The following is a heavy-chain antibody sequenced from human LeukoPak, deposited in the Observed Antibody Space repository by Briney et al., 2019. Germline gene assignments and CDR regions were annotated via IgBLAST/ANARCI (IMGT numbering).Heavy chain of an antibody. CDR1: GGSIRGYY. CDR2: IYSSGST. J-gene: IGHJ4*02. D-gene: IGHD5-24*01. CDR3: ARGWVEMATINAYYFDY. Sequence: SETLSLTCNVSGGSIRGYYWSWIRQPPGKGLEWIGYIYSSGSTNYNPSLKSRVTISVDTSKNQFSLKLSSVTAADTAVYYCARGWVEMATINAYYFDYWGQGTLVTVSS. V-gene: IGHV4-59*01.